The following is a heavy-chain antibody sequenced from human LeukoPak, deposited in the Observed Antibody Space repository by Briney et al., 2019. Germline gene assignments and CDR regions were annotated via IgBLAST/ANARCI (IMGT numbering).Heavy chain of an antibody. Sequence: ASVKVSCKASGCTFVNYDINWVRQATGQGLEWMGWINTNTGNPTYAQGFTGRFVFSLDTSVSTAYLQISSLKAEDTAVYYCARVELRFLEWLSAFDYWGQGTLVTVSS. CDR2: INTNTGNP. V-gene: IGHV7-4-1*02. J-gene: IGHJ4*02. CDR1: GCTFVNYD. D-gene: IGHD3-3*01. CDR3: ARVELRFLEWLSAFDY.